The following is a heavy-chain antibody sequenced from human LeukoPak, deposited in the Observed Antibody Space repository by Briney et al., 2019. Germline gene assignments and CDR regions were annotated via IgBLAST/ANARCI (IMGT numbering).Heavy chain of an antibody. CDR2: IYHSGST. J-gene: IGHJ4*02. Sequence: SETLSLTCTVSGYSISSGYYWGWIRQPPGKGLEWIGSIYHSGSTYYNPSLKSRVTISVDTSKNQFSLKLSSVTAADTAVYYCASVGISIAVAGTGGYWGQGTLVIVSS. D-gene: IGHD6-13*01. CDR1: GYSISSGYY. V-gene: IGHV4-38-2*02. CDR3: ASVGISIAVAGTGGY.